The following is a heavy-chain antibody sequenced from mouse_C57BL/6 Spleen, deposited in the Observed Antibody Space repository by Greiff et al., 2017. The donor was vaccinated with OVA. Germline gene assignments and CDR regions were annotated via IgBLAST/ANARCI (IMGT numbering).Heavy chain of an antibody. Sequence: VQLQQPGAELVRPGSSVKLSCKASGYTFTSYWMHWVKQRPIQGLEWIGNIDPSDSETHYNQKFKDKATLTVDKSSSTAYMQLSSLTSEDSAVYYCAAVVDYYAMDYWGQGTSVTVSS. J-gene: IGHJ4*01. CDR2: IDPSDSET. V-gene: IGHV1-52*01. CDR3: AAVVDYYAMDY. CDR1: GYTFTSYW. D-gene: IGHD1-1*01.